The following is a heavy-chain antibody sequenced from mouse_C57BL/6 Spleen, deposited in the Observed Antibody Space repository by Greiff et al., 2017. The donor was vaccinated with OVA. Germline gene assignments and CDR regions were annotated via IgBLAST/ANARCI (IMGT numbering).Heavy chain of an antibody. D-gene: IGHD1-1*01. Sequence: QVQLQQPGAELVKPGASVKLSCKASGYTFTSYWMQWVKQRPGQGLEWIGEIDPSDSYTNYNQKFKGKATLTVDTSSSTAYMQLSSLTSEDSAVYYCARLGSSYLAYWGKGTLVTVSA. CDR2: IDPSDSYT. J-gene: IGHJ3*01. V-gene: IGHV1-50*01. CDR1: GYTFTSYW. CDR3: ARLGSSYLAY.